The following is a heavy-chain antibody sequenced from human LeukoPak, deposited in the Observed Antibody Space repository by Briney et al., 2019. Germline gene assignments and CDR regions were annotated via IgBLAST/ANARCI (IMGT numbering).Heavy chain of an antibody. Sequence: SETLSLTCAVYGGSFSGYYWSWIRQPPGKGLEWMGEINHSGSTNYNPSLKSRVTISVDTSKNQFPLKLSSVTAADTAVYYCARAGAPHYDYVWGSYPQVWAFDYWGQGTLVTVSS. J-gene: IGHJ4*02. CDR1: GGSFSGYY. CDR2: INHSGST. CDR3: ARAGAPHYDYVWGSYPQVWAFDY. D-gene: IGHD3-16*02. V-gene: IGHV4-34*01.